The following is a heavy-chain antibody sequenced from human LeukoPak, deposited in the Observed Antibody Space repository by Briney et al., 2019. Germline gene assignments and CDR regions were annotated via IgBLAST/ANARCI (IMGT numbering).Heavy chain of an antibody. D-gene: IGHD6-19*01. Sequence: ETLSLTCTVSGGSVSSSSYFWGWIRQPPGKGLEWVSSISSSSSYIYYADSVKGRFTISRDNAKNSLYPQMNSLRAEDTAVYYCAARRGGIAVAGIDYWGQGTLVTVSS. CDR1: GGSVSSSSYF. V-gene: IGHV3-21*01. CDR2: ISSSSSYI. CDR3: AARRGGIAVAGIDY. J-gene: IGHJ4*02.